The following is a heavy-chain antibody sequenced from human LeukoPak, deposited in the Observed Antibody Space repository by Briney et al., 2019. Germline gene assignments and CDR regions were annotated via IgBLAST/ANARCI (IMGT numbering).Heavy chain of an antibody. CDR3: AKARYYYGSDLYYFDY. Sequence: GRSLRLSCAASGFTFSSYGMQWFRQAPGKGLEWVAVISYDGSNKYYADSVKGRFTISRDNSKNTLYLQMNSLRAEDTAVYYCAKARYYYGSDLYYFDYWGQGTLVTVSS. J-gene: IGHJ4*02. D-gene: IGHD3-10*01. V-gene: IGHV3-30*18. CDR2: ISYDGSNK. CDR1: GFTFSSYG.